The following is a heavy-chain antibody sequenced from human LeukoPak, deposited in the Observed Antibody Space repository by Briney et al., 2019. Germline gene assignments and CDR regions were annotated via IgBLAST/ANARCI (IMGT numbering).Heavy chain of an antibody. V-gene: IGHV1-46*01. CDR1: GFTFTNYY. CDR2: INPSGSNT. CDR3: AREESGGYFDY. J-gene: IGHJ4*02. D-gene: IGHD2-8*02. Sequence: ASVKVSCKASGFTFTNYYMHWVRQAPEQGLEWMGLINPSGSNTNYAQKFRGRVTMTRDTSATTVYMELSSLRSEDTAVYYCAREESGGYFDYGGQGTLVTVSS.